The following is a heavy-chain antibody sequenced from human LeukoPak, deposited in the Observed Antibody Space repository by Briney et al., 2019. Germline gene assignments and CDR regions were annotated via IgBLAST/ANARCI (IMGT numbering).Heavy chain of an antibody. CDR2: INTGGSST. V-gene: IGHV3-74*01. D-gene: IGHD4-11*01. J-gene: IGHJ4*02. Sequence: GGSLRLSCAASGFTFSSYWMHWVRQVPGKGLVWVSRINTGGSSTTYADSVKGRFTISRDNAKNTLYLQMNSLRVEDTAVYYCARSNQADDYWGQGTLVTVSS. CDR1: GFTFSSYW. CDR3: ARSNQADDY.